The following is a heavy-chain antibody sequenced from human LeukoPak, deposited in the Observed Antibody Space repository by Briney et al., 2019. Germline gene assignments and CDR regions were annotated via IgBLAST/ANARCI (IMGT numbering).Heavy chain of an antibody. CDR1: GFTFSSYT. J-gene: IGHJ4*02. V-gene: IGHV3-21*01. D-gene: IGHD4-4*01. CDR3: AGDYSNYPEDSEFDY. Sequence: GGSLRLSCAASGFTFSSYTMNWVRQAPGKGLEWVSSISSSSSYTYYADSVKGRFTISRDNAKNSLYLQMNSLRAEDAAEYYCAGDYSNYPEDSEFDYWGQGTLVTVSS. CDR2: ISSSSSYT.